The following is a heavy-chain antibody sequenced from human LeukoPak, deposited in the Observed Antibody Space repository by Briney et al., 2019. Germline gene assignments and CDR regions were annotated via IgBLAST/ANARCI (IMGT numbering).Heavy chain of an antibody. Sequence: GSSVKVSCKASGGIFSSHGINWVRQAPGQGLEWMGRIIPMFGATNYAQKFQGRVTVTTDESTSTAYMELSSLRSEDTAVYYCARGSYSDYIFDYWGQGTLVTVSS. CDR2: IIPMFGAT. D-gene: IGHD4-11*01. V-gene: IGHV1-69*05. CDR3: ARGSYSDYIFDY. CDR1: GGIFSSHG. J-gene: IGHJ4*02.